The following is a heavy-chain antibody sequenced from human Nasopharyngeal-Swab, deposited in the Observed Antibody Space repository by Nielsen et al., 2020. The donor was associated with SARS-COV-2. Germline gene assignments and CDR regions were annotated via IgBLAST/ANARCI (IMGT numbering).Heavy chain of an antibody. CDR3: ARDVVVETYYYYMDV. CDR2: ISSSSSTI. CDR1: GFTFSSYS. V-gene: IGHV3-48*01. D-gene: IGHD2-2*01. J-gene: IGHJ6*03. Sequence: ESLKISCAASGFTFSSYSMNWVRQAPGKGLEWVSYISSSSSTIYYADSVKGRFTISRDNAKNSLYLQMNSLRAEDTAVYYCARDVVVETYYYYMDVWGKGTTVTVSS.